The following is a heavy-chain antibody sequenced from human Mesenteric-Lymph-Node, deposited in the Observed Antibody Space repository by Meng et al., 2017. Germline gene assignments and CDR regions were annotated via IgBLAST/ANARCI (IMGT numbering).Heavy chain of an antibody. CDR3: ARDNPGARLD. J-gene: IGHJ4*02. V-gene: IGHV3-23*01. CDR1: GFTFSSYA. D-gene: IGHD1-26*01. Sequence: GESLKISCAASGFTFSSYAMSWVRQAPGKGLEWVSAISGSGGSTYYADSVKGRFTISRHNSKNTLYLQMNSLRAEDTAVYYCARDNPGARLDWGQGTLVTVSS. CDR2: ISGSGGST.